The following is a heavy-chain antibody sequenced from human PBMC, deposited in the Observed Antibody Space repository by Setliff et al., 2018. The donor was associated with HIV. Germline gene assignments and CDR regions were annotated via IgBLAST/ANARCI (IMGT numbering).Heavy chain of an antibody. CDR2: IKSETDGGTT. Sequence: CVASGSTFSTLWMSWVRQAPGKGLEWLARIKSETDGGTTDYAAPVKGRFTILGDDSKNTLYLQMNSLKTEDTAVYYCTTDLGGSYHGWNYWGQGTLVTVSS. D-gene: IGHD1-26*01. J-gene: IGHJ4*02. CDR1: GSTFSTLW. CDR3: TTDLGGSYHGWNY. V-gene: IGHV3-15*01.